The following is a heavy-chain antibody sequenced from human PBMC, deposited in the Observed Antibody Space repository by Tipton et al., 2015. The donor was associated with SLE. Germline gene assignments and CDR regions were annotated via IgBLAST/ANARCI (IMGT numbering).Heavy chain of an antibody. Sequence: TLSLTCTVSGGSISRCYWCWVRQPAGQGLGWVGGGYTSGSTNYNPSPTSRVTMSVDTSKNQCSLKLSSVTAADTAVYYCARGDYYGAGSLFHSYYFYMDVWGNGTTVTVSS. CDR1: GGSISRCY. D-gene: IGHD3-10*01. V-gene: IGHV4-4*07. CDR2: GYTSGST. J-gene: IGHJ6*03. CDR3: ARGDYYGAGSLFHSYYFYMDV.